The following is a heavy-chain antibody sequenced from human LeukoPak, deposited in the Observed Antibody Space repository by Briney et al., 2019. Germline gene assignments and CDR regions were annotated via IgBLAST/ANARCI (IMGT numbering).Heavy chain of an antibody. CDR3: ARQIIAEPDYFDY. CDR2: IIPIFGTA. CDR1: GGTFSSYA. V-gene: IGHV1-69*13. J-gene: IGHJ4*02. D-gene: IGHD6-13*01. Sequence: SVKVSCKASGGTFSSYAISWVRQAPGQGLEWMGGIIPIFGTANYAQKFQGRVTITADESTSTAYMELSSLKSEDTAVYYCARQIIAEPDYFDYWGQGTLVTVSS.